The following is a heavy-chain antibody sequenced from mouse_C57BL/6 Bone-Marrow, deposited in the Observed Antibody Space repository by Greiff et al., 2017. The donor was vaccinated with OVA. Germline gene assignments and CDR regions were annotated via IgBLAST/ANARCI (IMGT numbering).Heavy chain of an antibody. CDR1: GYTFTDYY. V-gene: IGHV1-19*01. D-gene: IGHD2-4*01. Sequence: EVQLQQSGPVLVKPGASVKMSCKASGYTFTDYYMNWVEQSHGKSLEWIGVINPYNGGTSYNQKFKGKATLTVDKSSSTAYMELNSLTSEDSAVYYCARSNYDRAMDYWGQGTSVTVSS. CDR2: INPYNGGT. CDR3: ARSNYDRAMDY. J-gene: IGHJ4*01.